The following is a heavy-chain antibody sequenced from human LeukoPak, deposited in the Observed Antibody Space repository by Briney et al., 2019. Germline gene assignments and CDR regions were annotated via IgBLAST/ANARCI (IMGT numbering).Heavy chain of an antibody. Sequence: ASVKVSCKASGYTFTGYYMHWVRQAPGQGLDWMGGISSYSGDTNYAQRFQGRVSMTTDTSTSTAYMELRSLRYDDTAIYYCARGQYLFDFWGQGTLVTVSS. J-gene: IGHJ4*02. CDR2: ISSYSGDT. CDR1: GYTFTGYY. V-gene: IGHV1-18*04. D-gene: IGHD4-11*01. CDR3: ARGQYLFDF.